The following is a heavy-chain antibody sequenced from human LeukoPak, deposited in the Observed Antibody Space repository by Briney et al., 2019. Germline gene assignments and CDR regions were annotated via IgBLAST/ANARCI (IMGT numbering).Heavy chain of an antibody. V-gene: IGHV3-11*01. CDR2: ISSSGSTI. CDR3: ARDKDDYGSGNHWFDP. J-gene: IGHJ5*02. D-gene: IGHD3-10*01. CDR1: GFIFSDYY. Sequence: GGSLRLSCAASGFIFSDYYMSWIRQAPGKGLEWVSCISSSGSTIYYADSVKGRFTISRDNAKNSLYLQMNSLRAEDTAVYYCARDKDDYGSGNHWFDPWGQGTLVTVSS.